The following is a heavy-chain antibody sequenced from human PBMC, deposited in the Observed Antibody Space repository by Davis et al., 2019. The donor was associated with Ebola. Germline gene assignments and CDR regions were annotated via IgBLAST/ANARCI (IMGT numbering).Heavy chain of an antibody. Sequence: ASVKVSCKTSGYPFTAYGISWVRQAPGQGLEWMGWTSPFQDKTEYDEKFQDRVTMTRETSTSTAYMELRSLRSDDTAVYYCARARVSGVYTATWFDFWGQGTLVTVSS. D-gene: IGHD6-6*01. J-gene: IGHJ4*02. CDR2: TSPFQDKT. CDR1: GYPFTAYG. CDR3: ARARVSGVYTATWFDF. V-gene: IGHV1-18*01.